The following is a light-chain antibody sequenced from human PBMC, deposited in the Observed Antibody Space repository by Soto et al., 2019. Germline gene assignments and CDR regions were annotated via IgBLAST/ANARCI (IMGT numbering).Light chain of an antibody. Sequence: DIQMTQSPSSLSASVGDRVTITCRASQNIRNYVNWYQQTPGKAPKLLIYAAYSLQSGVPSRFSGSGSGTDFTLTISSLQPEDFTTYYCQQSSSTSYSFGQGTKLEIK. CDR3: QQSSSTSYS. J-gene: IGKJ2*03. V-gene: IGKV1-39*01. CDR1: QNIRNY. CDR2: AAY.